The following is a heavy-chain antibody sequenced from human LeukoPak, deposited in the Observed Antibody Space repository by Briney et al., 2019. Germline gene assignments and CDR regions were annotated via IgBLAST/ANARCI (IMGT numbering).Heavy chain of an antibody. CDR3: AKIAKQLVLLNWFDP. CDR2: ISGSGGST. J-gene: IGHJ5*02. Sequence: GGSLRLSCAASGFTFSSYAMSWVRQAPGKGREWVSAISGSGGSTYYADSVKGRFTISRDNSKNTLYLQMNSLRAEDTAVYYCAKIAKQLVLLNWFDPWGQGTLVTVSS. D-gene: IGHD6-13*01. CDR1: GFTFSSYA. V-gene: IGHV3-23*01.